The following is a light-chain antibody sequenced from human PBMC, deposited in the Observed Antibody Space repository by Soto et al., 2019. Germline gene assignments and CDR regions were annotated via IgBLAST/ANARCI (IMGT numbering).Light chain of an antibody. CDR3: QQTATSPLT. V-gene: IGKV3-20*01. CDR2: DAS. CDR1: QSVSNNY. Sequence: EIVLTQSPGTLSLSPGERASFSCRASQSVSNNYVAWYQQRPGQPPRLLIHDASDRATGIPDRFSGSGSGTDFTLTISRLEPEDFAVYFCQQTATSPLTFGQGTKVDI. J-gene: IGKJ1*01.